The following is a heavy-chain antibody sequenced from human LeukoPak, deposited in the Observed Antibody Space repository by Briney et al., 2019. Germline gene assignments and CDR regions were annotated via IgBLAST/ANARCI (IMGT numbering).Heavy chain of an antibody. D-gene: IGHD7-27*01. J-gene: IGHJ4*02. Sequence: GGSLRLSCAASGFTFSSYSLNWVRPAPGKGLEWVSSISISSNYIYYADSVKGRFTISRDNAKNSLYLQMNSLRAEDTAVYYCAALLGGPHPGYWGQGTLVTVSS. V-gene: IGHV3-21*01. CDR2: ISISSNYI. CDR3: AALLGGPHPGY. CDR1: GFTFSSYS.